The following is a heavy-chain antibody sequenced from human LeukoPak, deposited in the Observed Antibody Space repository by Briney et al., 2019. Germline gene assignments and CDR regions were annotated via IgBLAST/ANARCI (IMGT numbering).Heavy chain of an antibody. Sequence: GGSLRLSCAASGFTFSSYWMSWVRQAPGKGLEWVSSISSSSSYIYYADSVKGRFTISRDNAKNSLYLQMNSLRAEDTAVYYCAKVPNYDFWSGYERFDYWGQGTLVTVSS. D-gene: IGHD3-3*01. V-gene: IGHV3-21*04. CDR2: ISSSSSYI. CDR3: AKVPNYDFWSGYERFDY. J-gene: IGHJ4*02. CDR1: GFTFSSYW.